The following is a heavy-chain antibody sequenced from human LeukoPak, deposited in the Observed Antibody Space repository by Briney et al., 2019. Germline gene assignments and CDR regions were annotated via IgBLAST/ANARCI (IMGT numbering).Heavy chain of an antibody. J-gene: IGHJ6*03. CDR3: ARDPRESIAVAGTYMDV. Sequence: GGSLRLSCAASGFTFSSYWMSWVRQAPGKGLEWVANIKRDGSEKYYVDSVKGRFTISRDNAKNSLYLQMSSLRAEDTAVYYCARDPRESIAVAGTYMDVWGKGTTVTVSS. CDR2: IKRDGSEK. D-gene: IGHD6-19*01. V-gene: IGHV3-7*01. CDR1: GFTFSSYW.